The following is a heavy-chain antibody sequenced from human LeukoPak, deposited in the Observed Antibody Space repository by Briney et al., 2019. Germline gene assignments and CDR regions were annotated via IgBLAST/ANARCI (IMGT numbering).Heavy chain of an antibody. CDR1: GFTFSSYS. Sequence: GGSLRLSCAASGFTFSSYSMNWVRQAPGKGLEWVSSISSSSSYIYYADSVKGRFTISRDNVKNLLYLQMNSLRAEDTAVYYCASYKGIQLWLNYWGQGTLVTVSS. CDR2: ISSSSSYI. J-gene: IGHJ4*02. D-gene: IGHD5-18*01. CDR3: ASYKGIQLWLNY. V-gene: IGHV3-21*01.